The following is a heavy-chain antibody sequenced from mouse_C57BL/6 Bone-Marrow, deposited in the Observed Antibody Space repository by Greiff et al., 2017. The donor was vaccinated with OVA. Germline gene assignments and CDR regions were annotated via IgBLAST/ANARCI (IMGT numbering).Heavy chain of an antibody. Sequence: DVKLVESGGGLVQPKGSLKLSCAASGFTFSTYAMHWVRQAPGKGLEWVARIRSKSSNYATYYADSVKDRFTISRDDSQSMLYLQMNNLKTEDTAMYYCVRELGQEDYFDYWGQGTTLTVSS. CDR1: GFTFSTYA. J-gene: IGHJ2*01. CDR3: VRELGQEDYFDY. D-gene: IGHD4-1*01. V-gene: IGHV10-3*01. CDR2: IRSKSSNYAT.